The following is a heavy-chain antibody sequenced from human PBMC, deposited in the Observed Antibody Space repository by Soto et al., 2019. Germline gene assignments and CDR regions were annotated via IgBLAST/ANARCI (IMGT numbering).Heavy chain of an antibody. J-gene: IGHJ5*02. CDR3: ARLYQLLWGTNWFDP. CDR1: GGSISSSSYY. CDR2: IYYSGST. D-gene: IGHD2-2*01. V-gene: IGHV4-39*01. Sequence: SETLSLTCTVSGGSISSSSYYWGWIRQPPGKGLEWIGSIYYSGSTYYNPSLKSRVTISVDTSKNQFSLKLSSVTAADTAVYYCARLYQLLWGTNWFDPWGQGTLVTVS.